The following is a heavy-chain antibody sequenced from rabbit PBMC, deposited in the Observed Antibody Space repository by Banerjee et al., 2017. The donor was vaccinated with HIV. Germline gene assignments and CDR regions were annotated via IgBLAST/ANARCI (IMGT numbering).Heavy chain of an antibody. J-gene: IGHJ4*01. CDR1: GFDLSSYYY. V-gene: IGHV1S40*01. Sequence: GGDLVKPGASLTLTCTASGFDLSSYYYMCWARQAPGKGQEWIACIWSGSGGSTYYATWAKARFTISKTSSTAVTLQMTSLTAADAATYFCASYSNYDDYADYFDLWGSGSLVTVS. CDR2: IWSGSGGST. CDR3: ASYSNYDDYADYFDL. D-gene: IGHD2-1*01.